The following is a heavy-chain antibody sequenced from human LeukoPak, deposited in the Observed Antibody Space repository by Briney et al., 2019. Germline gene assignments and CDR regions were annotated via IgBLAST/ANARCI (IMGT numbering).Heavy chain of an antibody. D-gene: IGHD6-19*01. V-gene: IGHV3-11*05. CDR1: GFTFGGYY. CDR2: IRSSSTYR. J-gene: IGHJ4*02. Sequence: GGSLRLSCAASGFTFGGYYMSWARQAPGKGLEWVSCIRSSSTYRNYADSVKGRFTISRDNAKNSLYLQMDGLRAEDTAVYYCAIDRGAVAAPWFDYWGQGTLVTVSS. CDR3: AIDRGAVAAPWFDY.